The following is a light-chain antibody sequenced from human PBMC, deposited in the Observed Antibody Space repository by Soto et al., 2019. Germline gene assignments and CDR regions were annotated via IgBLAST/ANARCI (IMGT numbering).Light chain of an antibody. CDR3: MQALQTPPT. J-gene: IGKJ1*01. Sequence: DIVMTQSPLSLPVTPGEPASISCRSSQSLLKSTGYNYLDWYLQKPGQSPQLLIYLGSNWASGVPDRFSGSGSGTDFTLKISRVEAEDVGVYYCMQALQTPPTFGQGTKVEIK. CDR1: QSLLKSTGYNY. V-gene: IGKV2-28*01. CDR2: LGS.